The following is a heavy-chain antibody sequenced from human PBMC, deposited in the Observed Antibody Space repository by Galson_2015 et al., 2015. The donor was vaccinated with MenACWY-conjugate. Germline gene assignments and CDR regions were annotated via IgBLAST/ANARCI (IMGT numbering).Heavy chain of an antibody. CDR2: MNPNSGNT. CDR1: GYTFTFHD. V-gene: IGHV1-8*01. CDR3: ARLTGGRFDL. J-gene: IGHJ4*02. Sequence: SVKVSCKASGYTFTFHDMSWVRQATGQGFECLGWMNPNSGNTGYAQKFQGRVTMTRNTSITTAYMELSSLNSEDTAVYFCARLTGGRFDLWGQGTLVTVSS. D-gene: IGHD7-27*01.